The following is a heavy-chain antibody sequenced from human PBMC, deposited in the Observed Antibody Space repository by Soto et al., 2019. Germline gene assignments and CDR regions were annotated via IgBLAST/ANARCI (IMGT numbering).Heavy chain of an antibody. V-gene: IGHV3-53*01. CDR2: IYSGGST. J-gene: IGHJ3*02. CDR1: GFTVSSNY. Sequence: PGGSLRLSCAASGFTVSSNYMSWVRQAPGRGLEWVSVIYSGGSTYYADSVKGRFTISRDDSKNTLYLQMNSLRAEDTAVYYCARDRLYSGYDLHAFDIWGQGTMVTVSS. D-gene: IGHD5-12*01. CDR3: ARDRLYSGYDLHAFDI.